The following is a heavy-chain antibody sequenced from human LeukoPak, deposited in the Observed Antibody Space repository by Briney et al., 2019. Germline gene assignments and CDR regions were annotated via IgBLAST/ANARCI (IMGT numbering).Heavy chain of an antibody. D-gene: IGHD6-19*01. CDR3: AKRGVQQWLVDWYFDY. V-gene: IGHV3-23*01. J-gene: IGHJ4*02. CDR2: ISGSGGST. CDR1: GFIFYNYA. Sequence: GGSLRLSCAASGFIFYNYAMSWVRQAPGKGLEWVSGISGSGGSTYYAEPVKGRFTISRDDSTLYLQMNSLRAEDTAVYYCAKRGVQQWLVDWYFDYWGQGTLVTVSS.